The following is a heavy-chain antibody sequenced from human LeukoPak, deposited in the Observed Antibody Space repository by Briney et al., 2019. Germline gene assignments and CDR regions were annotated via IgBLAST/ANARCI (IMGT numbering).Heavy chain of an antibody. J-gene: IGHJ4*02. CDR2: ISSSSSTI. CDR3: AKDRNSNYVESFDY. D-gene: IGHD4-11*01. V-gene: IGHV3-48*01. CDR1: GFTFSSYS. Sequence: GGSLRLSCAASGFTFSSYSMNWVRQAPGKGLEWVSYISSSSSTIYYADSVKGRFTISRDNAKNSLYLQMNSLRAEDTAVYYCAKDRNSNYVESFDYWGQGTLVTVSS.